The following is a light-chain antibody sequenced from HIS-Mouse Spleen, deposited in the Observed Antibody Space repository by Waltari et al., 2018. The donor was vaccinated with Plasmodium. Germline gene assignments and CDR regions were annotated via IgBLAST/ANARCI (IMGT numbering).Light chain of an antibody. J-gene: IGKJ2*01. Sequence: DIQMTQSPSSLSASVGDRVTITCRASQGISNYLAWYQQKPGKVPKLLIYAASTLQSGVPSRFSGRRSVTDFTHTISSMQTEDVATYYCQKYNSAPHTFGQGTKLEIK. CDR2: AAS. CDR3: QKYNSAPHT. CDR1: QGISNY. V-gene: IGKV1-27*01.